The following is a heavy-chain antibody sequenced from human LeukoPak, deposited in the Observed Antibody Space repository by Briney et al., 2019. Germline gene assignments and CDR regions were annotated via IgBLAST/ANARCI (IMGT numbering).Heavy chain of an antibody. J-gene: IGHJ4*02. D-gene: IGHD6-19*01. CDR1: GFTFDDYA. CDR3: AKSGSGWYGIRTLDY. Sequence: PGRSLRLSCAASGFTFDDYAMPWVRQAPGKGLEWVSGISWNSGSIGYADSVKGRFTISRDNAKNSLYLQMNSLRAEDTALYYCAKSGSGWYGIRTLDYWGQGTLVTVSS. V-gene: IGHV3-9*01. CDR2: ISWNSGSI.